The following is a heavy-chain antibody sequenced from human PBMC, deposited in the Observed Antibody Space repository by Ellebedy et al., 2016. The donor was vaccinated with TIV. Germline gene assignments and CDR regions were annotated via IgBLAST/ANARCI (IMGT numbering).Heavy chain of an antibody. CDR1: GSIFSSYA. D-gene: IGHD6-19*01. Sequence: PGGSLRLSCAASGSIFSSYAMSWVRQAPGKGLEWVSGISGSGGSTYYADSVKGRFTISRDNSKNTLFLQMNSLRTEDTSVFYCARTLSAELTAVAGRWGQGTLVTVSS. CDR2: ISGSGGST. V-gene: IGHV3-23*01. J-gene: IGHJ4*02. CDR3: ARTLSAELTAVAGR.